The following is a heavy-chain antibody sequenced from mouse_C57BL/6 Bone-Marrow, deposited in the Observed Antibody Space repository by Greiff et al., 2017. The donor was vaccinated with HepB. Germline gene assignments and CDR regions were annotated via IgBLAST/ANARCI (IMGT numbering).Heavy chain of an antibody. CDR1: GFTFSNYW. V-gene: IGHV6-3*01. CDR3: TELGLRRAY. Sequence: EVKVEESGGGLVQPGGSMKLSCVASGFTFSNYWMNWVRQSPEKGLEWVAQIRLKSDNYATHYAESVKGRFTISRDDFKSSVYLQMNNLRAEDTGIYYCTELGLRRAYWGQGTTLTVSS. J-gene: IGHJ2*01. D-gene: IGHD2-2*01. CDR2: IRLKSDNYAT.